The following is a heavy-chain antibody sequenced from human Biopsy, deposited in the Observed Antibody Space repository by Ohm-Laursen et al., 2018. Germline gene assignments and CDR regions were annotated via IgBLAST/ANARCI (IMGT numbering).Heavy chain of an antibody. V-gene: IGHV3-30*18. CDR2: LAFDGSNK. CDR3: AKDGGQWLGRAFDN. D-gene: IGHD6-19*01. J-gene: IGHJ3*02. Sequence: SLRLSCTAPGFGMYAMHWVCQPPGKGLGLLAVLAFDGSNKNYAESVKGRFTISRDRYRDTVHLQMNSLRYEDTALYYCAKDGGQWLGRAFDNWGHGTMVSVSS. CDR1: GFGMYA.